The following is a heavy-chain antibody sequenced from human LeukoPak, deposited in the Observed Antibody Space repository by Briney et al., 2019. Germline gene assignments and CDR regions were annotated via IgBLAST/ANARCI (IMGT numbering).Heavy chain of an antibody. CDR3: ARDSRYYGSGSPLGY. CDR2: ISYDGSNK. J-gene: IGHJ4*02. CDR1: GLTFSSYA. V-gene: IGHV3-30-3*01. Sequence: GGSLRLSCAASGLTFSSYAMHWVRRAPGKGLEWVAVISYDGSNKYYADSVKGRFTISRDNSKNTLYLQMNSLRAEDTAVYYCARDSRYYGSGSPLGYWGQGTLVTVSS. D-gene: IGHD3-10*01.